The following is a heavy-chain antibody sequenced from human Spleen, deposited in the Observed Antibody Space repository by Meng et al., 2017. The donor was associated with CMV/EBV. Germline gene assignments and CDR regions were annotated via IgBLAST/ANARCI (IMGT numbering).Heavy chain of an antibody. V-gene: IGHV3-30*02. CDR2: AHYLGDNT. CDR1: GFTFSNNG. CDR3: AKDYNWGFDY. Sequence: GGSLRLSCAASGFTFSNNGMHWVRQAPGKGLEWVALAHYLGDNTHYADSVRGRFTVSRDNFKNTVNLQMDGLRAEDTAIYYCAKDYNWGFDYWGQGTLVTVSS. J-gene: IGHJ4*02. D-gene: IGHD1-1*01.